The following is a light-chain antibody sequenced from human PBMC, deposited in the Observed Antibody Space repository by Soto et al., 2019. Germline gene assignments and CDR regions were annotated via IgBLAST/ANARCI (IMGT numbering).Light chain of an antibody. Sequence: QSVLTQPRSVSGSPGQSVTISCTGTSSDVGGYNYVSWYQEQPGKAPKLMIYDVSKRPSGVPDRFSGSKSSNTASLTISGLQDEDEADYYCCSYAGRYSYVFGTGTKVTV. CDR2: DVS. CDR3: CSYAGRYSYV. CDR1: SSDVGGYNY. J-gene: IGLJ1*01. V-gene: IGLV2-11*01.